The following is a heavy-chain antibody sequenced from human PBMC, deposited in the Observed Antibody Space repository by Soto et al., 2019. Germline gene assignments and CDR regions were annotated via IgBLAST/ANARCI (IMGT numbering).Heavy chain of an antibody. CDR1: GFTFSSYS. CDR3: ARGGIAARDWYFDL. D-gene: IGHD6-6*01. V-gene: IGHV3-21*01. J-gene: IGHJ2*01. Sequence: EVQLVESGGGLVKPGGSLRLSCAASGFTFSSYSMNWVRQAPGKGLEWVSSISSSSSYIYYADSVKGRFTISRDNAKNSLYLQMNSLRAEDTAVYYCARGGIAARDWYFDLWGRGTLVTVSS. CDR2: ISSSSSYI.